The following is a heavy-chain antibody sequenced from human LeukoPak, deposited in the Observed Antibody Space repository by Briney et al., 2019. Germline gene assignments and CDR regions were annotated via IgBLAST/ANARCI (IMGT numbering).Heavy chain of an antibody. CDR3: AREDYDILTGYNSGYMDV. CDR2: IWYDGSNK. Sequence: GGSLRLSCAASGFTFSSYGMHWVRQAPGKGLEWVAVIWYDGSNKYYADSVKGRFTISRDNSKNTLYLQMNSLRAEDTAVYYCAREDYDILTGYNSGYMDVWGKGTTVTVSS. J-gene: IGHJ6*03. D-gene: IGHD3-9*01. V-gene: IGHV3-33*01. CDR1: GFTFSSYG.